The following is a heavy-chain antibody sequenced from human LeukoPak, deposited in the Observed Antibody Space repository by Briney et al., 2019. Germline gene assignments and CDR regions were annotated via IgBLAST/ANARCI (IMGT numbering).Heavy chain of an antibody. Sequence: SVKVSCKASGYTFTGYYMHWVRQAPGQGLEWMGGIIPIFGTANYAQKFQGRVTITADESTSTAYMELSSLRSEDTAVYYCARAIAVAGTGYMDVWGKGTTVTISS. CDR2: IIPIFGTA. CDR1: GYTFTGYY. V-gene: IGHV1-69*13. J-gene: IGHJ6*03. CDR3: ARAIAVAGTGYMDV. D-gene: IGHD6-19*01.